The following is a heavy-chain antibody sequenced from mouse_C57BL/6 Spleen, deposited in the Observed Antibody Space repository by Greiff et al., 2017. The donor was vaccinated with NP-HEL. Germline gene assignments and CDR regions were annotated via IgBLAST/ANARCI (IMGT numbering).Heavy chain of an antibody. CDR2: ISDGGSYT. J-gene: IGHJ1*03. CDR1: GFTFSSYA. D-gene: IGHD2-3*01. CDR3: ARDPYDGFYWYFDV. Sequence: EVKLVESGGGLVKPGGSLKLSCAASGFTFSSYAMSWFRQTPEKRLEWVATISDGGSYTYYPDNVKGRFTISRDNAKNNLYLQMSHQKSEDTAMYYCARDPYDGFYWYFDVWGTGTTVTVSS. V-gene: IGHV5-4*01.